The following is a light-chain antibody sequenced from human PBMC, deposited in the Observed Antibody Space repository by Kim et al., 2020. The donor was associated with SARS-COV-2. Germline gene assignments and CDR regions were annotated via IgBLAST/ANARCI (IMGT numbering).Light chain of an antibody. CDR2: AAS. CDR3: QQCGTSRT. CDR1: QSVRNNC. V-gene: IGKV3-20*01. Sequence: EIVLTHSPGTLSLSPGERATLSCRASQSVRNNCLAWYQQKPGQSPRLLLYAASTRATGIPDRFSGSGSGTDFTLTISRLEPEDFALYFCQQCGTSRTFGRGTKVDIK. J-gene: IGKJ1*01.